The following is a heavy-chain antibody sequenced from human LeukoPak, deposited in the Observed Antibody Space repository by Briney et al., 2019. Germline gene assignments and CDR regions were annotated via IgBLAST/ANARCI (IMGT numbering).Heavy chain of an antibody. CDR1: GGSISSYY. D-gene: IGHD3-10*01. Sequence: SETLSLTCTVSGGSISSYYWSWIRQPAGTGLEWIGRIFTSESTNYNPSLKSRVTMSVDTSKNEFSLRLSSVTAADTAVYYCARDLKPMVRGPAGAFDIWGQGTMVTVSS. J-gene: IGHJ3*02. CDR3: ARDLKPMVRGPAGAFDI. CDR2: IFTSEST. V-gene: IGHV4-4*07.